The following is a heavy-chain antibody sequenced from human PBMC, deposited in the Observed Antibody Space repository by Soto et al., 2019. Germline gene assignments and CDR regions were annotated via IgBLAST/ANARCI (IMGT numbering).Heavy chain of an antibody. J-gene: IGHJ6*02. V-gene: IGHV4-59*01. CDR1: GGSISSYY. CDR2: IYYSGST. Sequence: SETLSLTCTVSGGSISSYYWSWIRQPPGKGLEWIGYIYYSGSTNYNPSLKSRVTISVDTSKNQFSLKLSSVTAADTAVYYCARGGRGYYGMDVWGQGTTVTVSS. D-gene: IGHD1-26*01. CDR3: ARGGRGYYGMDV.